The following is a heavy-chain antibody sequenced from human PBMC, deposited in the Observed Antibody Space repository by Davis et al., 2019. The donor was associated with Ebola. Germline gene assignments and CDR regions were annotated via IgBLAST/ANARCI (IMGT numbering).Heavy chain of an antibody. D-gene: IGHD1-14*01. CDR1: GGSISSSSYY. CDR3: ARHPPGYVMDV. CDR2: IYYSGST. Sequence: SETLSLTCTVSGGSISSSSYYWGWIRQPPGKGLVWIWSIYYSGSTYYNPSLKSRVTISVDTSKNQFSLKLSSVTAADTAVYYCARHPPGYVMDVWGQGTTVTVSS. V-gene: IGHV4-39*01. J-gene: IGHJ6*02.